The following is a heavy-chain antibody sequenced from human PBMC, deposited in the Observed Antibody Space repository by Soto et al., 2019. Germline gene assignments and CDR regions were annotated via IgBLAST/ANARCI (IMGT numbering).Heavy chain of an antibody. CDR1: GFTFNSFN. CDR3: VREVRPAMVDFDF. Sequence: EVQLVESGGGLVQPGGSLRLSCAASGFTFNSFNLNWVRQAPGKGLEWVSSISGRSDYIYYADSVKGRFTISRDNAKSSLNLQRNSLRAEDTAVYYCVREVRPAMVDFDFWGQGTLVTVSS. D-gene: IGHD5-18*01. J-gene: IGHJ4*02. CDR2: ISGRSDYI. V-gene: IGHV3-21*01.